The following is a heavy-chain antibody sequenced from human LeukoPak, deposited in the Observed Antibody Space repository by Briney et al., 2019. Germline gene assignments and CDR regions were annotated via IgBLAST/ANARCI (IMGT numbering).Heavy chain of an antibody. CDR1: GYTFTSYY. J-gene: IGHJ4*02. CDR3: ARVGEYSSSSGERWVDY. D-gene: IGHD6-6*01. V-gene: IGHV1-46*01. CDR2: INPSGGST. Sequence: ASVKVSCKASGYTFTSYYMHWVRQAPGQGLEWMGIINPSGGSTSYAQKFQGRVTMTRDTSTSTVYMELSSLRSEDTAVYYCARVGEYSSSSGERWVDYWGQGTLVTVSS.